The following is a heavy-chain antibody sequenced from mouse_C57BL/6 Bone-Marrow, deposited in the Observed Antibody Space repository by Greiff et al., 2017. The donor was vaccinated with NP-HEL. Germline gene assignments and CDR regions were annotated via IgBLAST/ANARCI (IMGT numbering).Heavy chain of an antibody. CDR2: ISNGGGST. CDR1: GFTFSDYY. V-gene: IGHV5-12*01. J-gene: IGHJ2*01. Sequence: EVMLVESGGGLVQPGGSLKLSCAASGFTFSDYYMYWVRQTPEKRLEWVAYISNGGGSTYYPDTVKGRFTISRDNAKNTLYLQMSRLKSEDTAMYYCARHGGDEDYFDYWGQGTTLTVSS. D-gene: IGHD3-3*01. CDR3: ARHGGDEDYFDY.